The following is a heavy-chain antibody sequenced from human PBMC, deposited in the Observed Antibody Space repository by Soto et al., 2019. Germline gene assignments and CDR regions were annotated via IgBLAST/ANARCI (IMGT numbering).Heavy chain of an antibody. CDR3: AKNTVTWAYYYYGMDV. V-gene: IGHV3-30*18. CDR1: GFTFSSYG. D-gene: IGHD4-17*01. Sequence: GGSLRLSCAASGFTFSSYGMHWVRQAPGKGLEWVAVISYDGSNKYYADSVKGRFTISRDNSKNTLYLQMNSLRAEDTAVYYCAKNTVTWAYYYYGMDVWGQGTTVTVSS. CDR2: ISYDGSNK. J-gene: IGHJ6*02.